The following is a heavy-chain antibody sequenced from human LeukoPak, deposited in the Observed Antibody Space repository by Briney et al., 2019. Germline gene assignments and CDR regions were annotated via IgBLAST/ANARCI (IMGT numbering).Heavy chain of an antibody. CDR1: GYTFTGYY. Sequence: ASVKVSCKASGYTFTGYYMHWVRQAPGQGLEWMGWINPNSGGTNYAQKFQGRVTMTRDTSISTAYMELSSLRSEDTAVYYCARVSGYSSSWYEGGWFDPWGQGTLVTVSS. J-gene: IGHJ5*02. V-gene: IGHV1-2*02. D-gene: IGHD6-13*01. CDR2: INPNSGGT. CDR3: ARVSGYSSSWYEGGWFDP.